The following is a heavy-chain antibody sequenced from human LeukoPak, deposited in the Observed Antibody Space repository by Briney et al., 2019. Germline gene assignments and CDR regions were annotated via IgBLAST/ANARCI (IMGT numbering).Heavy chain of an antibody. J-gene: IGHJ6*02. CDR3: AKGNRDSSGFYYYYGMDV. V-gene: IGHV3-9*01. Sequence: GGSLRLSCAASGFTFDDYAMFWVRQAPGKGLEGVSGISWNSQNIGYAASVQGRFTISRDNANNSLYLQMDSLRAEDTAFYYCAKGNRDSSGFYYYYGMDVWGQGTTVTVSS. D-gene: IGHD3-22*01. CDR1: GFTFDDYA. CDR2: ISWNSQNI.